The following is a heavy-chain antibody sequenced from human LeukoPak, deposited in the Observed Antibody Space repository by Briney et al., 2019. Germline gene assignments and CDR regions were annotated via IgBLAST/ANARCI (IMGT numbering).Heavy chain of an antibody. CDR1: GYTFTSYG. Sequence: ASVKVSCKASGYTFTSYGISWVRQAPGQGLEWMGWTSAYNGNTNYAQKLQGRVTMTTDTSTSTAYMELRSLRSDDTAVYYCVRDHRYCSSTSCIRGRLSYWGQGTLVTVSS. CDR2: TSAYNGNT. V-gene: IGHV1-18*01. D-gene: IGHD2-2*01. J-gene: IGHJ4*02. CDR3: VRDHRYCSSTSCIRGRLSY.